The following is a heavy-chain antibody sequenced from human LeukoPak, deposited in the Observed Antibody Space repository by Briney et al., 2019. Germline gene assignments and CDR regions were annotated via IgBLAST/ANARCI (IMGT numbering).Heavy chain of an antibody. Sequence: PRGSLRLSCAASGIYFSSFSMNWGRPAPGKGLGGVSAIRGSDASSYSAGSVKGRFTISRDNSKTTLYLQMNSLTAEDAAVYYCAKAPLGRCSGAICYYFDYWGQGTLVTVSS. CDR1: GIYFSSFS. V-gene: IGHV3-23*01. CDR2: IRGSDASS. D-gene: IGHD2-15*01. J-gene: IGHJ4*02. CDR3: AKAPLGRCSGAICYYFDY.